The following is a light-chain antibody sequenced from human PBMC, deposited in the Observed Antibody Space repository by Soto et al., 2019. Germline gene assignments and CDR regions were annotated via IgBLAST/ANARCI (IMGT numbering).Light chain of an antibody. Sequence: IVMTQSPATLSVSPGETATLSCRASQSIANNLAWYQQRPGQVPRLLVSGASTRATGIPVRFSGSRSGTEFNLTITSLQSEDFAVYYCHQYNNWPQTFGQGTKVEI. CDR3: HQYNNWPQT. CDR2: GAS. CDR1: QSIANN. J-gene: IGKJ1*01. V-gene: IGKV3D-15*01.